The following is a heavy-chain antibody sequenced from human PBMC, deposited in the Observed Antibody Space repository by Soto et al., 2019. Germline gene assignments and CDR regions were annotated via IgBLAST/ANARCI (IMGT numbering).Heavy chain of an antibody. D-gene: IGHD3-22*01. CDR3: ARDRLRGYDSSGFYS. J-gene: IGHJ4*02. V-gene: IGHV1-18*01. Sequence: QVQLVQSGAELRKPGASVKVSCKASGYSFSSYGINWVRQAPGQGLEWMGWINTYNGNRNYAQKXEYRVTXXTATSTNTVYMELRSLKSDDTAIYYCARDRLRGYDSSGFYSWGQGTLVTVSS. CDR2: INTYNGNR. CDR1: GYSFSSYG.